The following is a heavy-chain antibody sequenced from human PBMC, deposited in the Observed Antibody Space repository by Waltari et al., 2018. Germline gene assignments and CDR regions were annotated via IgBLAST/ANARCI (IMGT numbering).Heavy chain of an antibody. CDR1: GGSISSSSYY. CDR3: ARGRWELAYFDY. Sequence: QLQLQESGPRLVKPSETLSLTCTVSGGSISSSSYYWGWLRQPPGKGLEWIGSIYYGGSTYYNPSLKSRVTISVDTSKNQFSLKLSSVTAADTAVYYCARGRWELAYFDYWGQGTLVTVSS. J-gene: IGHJ4*02. V-gene: IGHV4-39*07. D-gene: IGHD1-26*01. CDR2: IYYGGST.